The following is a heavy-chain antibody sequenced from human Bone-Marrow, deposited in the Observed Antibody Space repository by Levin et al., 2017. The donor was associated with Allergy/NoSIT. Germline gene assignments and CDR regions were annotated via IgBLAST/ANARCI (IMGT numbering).Heavy chain of an antibody. Sequence: GASVKVSCAASGFTLSDYSMNWVRQAPGKGLEWVSSITSDGNSIFYSDLVKGRFSISRDNANNSLYLQMNSLRAEDTALYYCARDPRDTNVSYAHYYYYSYMDVWGVGTTVTVSS. J-gene: IGHJ6*03. CDR2: ITSDGNSI. CDR1: GFTLSDYS. CDR3: ARDPRDTNVSYAHYYYYSYMDV. D-gene: IGHD5-18*01. V-gene: IGHV3-21*01.